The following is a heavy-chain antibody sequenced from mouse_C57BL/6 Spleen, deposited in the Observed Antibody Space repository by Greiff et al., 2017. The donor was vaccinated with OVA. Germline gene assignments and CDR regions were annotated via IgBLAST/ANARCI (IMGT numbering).Heavy chain of an antibody. J-gene: IGHJ2*01. CDR1: GYTFTSYW. CDR3: ARAPYYYGSSYDFDY. Sequence: QVQLQQPGTELVKPGASVKLSCKASGYTFTSYWMHWVKQRPGQGLEWIGNINPSNGGTNYNEKFQSKATLTVDKSSSTAYMQLSSLTSEDSAVYYCARAPYYYGSSYDFDYWGQGTTLTVSS. CDR2: INPSNGGT. V-gene: IGHV1-53*01. D-gene: IGHD1-1*01.